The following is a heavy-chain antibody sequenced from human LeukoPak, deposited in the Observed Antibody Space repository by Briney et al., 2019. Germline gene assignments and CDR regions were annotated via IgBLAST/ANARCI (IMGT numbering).Heavy chain of an antibody. V-gene: IGHV1-8*01. CDR3: ARSRGQRANNREFDY. Sequence: GASVKVSCKASGYTFTSYDINWVRQATGQGLEWMGWMNPNSGNTGYAQKFQGRVTMTRNTSISTAYMELSSLRSEDTAVYYCARSRGQRANNREFDYWSQGTLVNVCS. CDR2: MNPNSGNT. J-gene: IGHJ4*02. CDR1: GYTFTSYD. D-gene: IGHD1-14*01.